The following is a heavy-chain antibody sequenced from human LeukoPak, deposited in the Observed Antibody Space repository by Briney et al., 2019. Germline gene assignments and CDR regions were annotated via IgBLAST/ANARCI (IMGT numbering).Heavy chain of an antibody. J-gene: IGHJ1*01. D-gene: IGHD3-9*01. Sequence: GGSLRLSCAASGFTFTDYYISWIRQAPGKGLEWVSYITNIGTTIYYADSVKGRFTISRDNAKNSVYLQMNSLRAEDTAVYYCARDGHYDILTGYFQDWGQGTLVTVSS. CDR1: GFTFTDYY. CDR2: ITNIGTTI. V-gene: IGHV3-11*01. CDR3: ARDGHYDILTGYFQD.